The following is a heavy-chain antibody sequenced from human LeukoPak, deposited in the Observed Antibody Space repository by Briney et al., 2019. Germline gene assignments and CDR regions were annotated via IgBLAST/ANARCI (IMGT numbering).Heavy chain of an antibody. CDR1: GFTFSSYS. CDR2: ISSSSSYI. D-gene: IGHD3-3*01. Sequence: KSGGSLRLSCAASGFTFSSYSMNWVRQAPGKGLEWVSSISSSSSYIYYADSVKGRFTISRDNAKNSLYLQMNSLRAEDTAVYYCARREVLADRDAFDIWGQGTMVTVSS. CDR3: ARREVLADRDAFDI. J-gene: IGHJ3*02. V-gene: IGHV3-21*01.